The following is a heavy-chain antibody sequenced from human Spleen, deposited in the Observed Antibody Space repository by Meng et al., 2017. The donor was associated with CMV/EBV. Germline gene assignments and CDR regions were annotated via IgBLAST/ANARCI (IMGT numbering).Heavy chain of an antibody. D-gene: IGHD1-14*01. CDR2: TGTHVDT. CDR3: ARGPSEHSAYLDY. J-gene: IGHJ4*02. CDR1: GFTFSTYD. V-gene: IGHV3-13*01. Sequence: CAASGFTFSTYDMHWVRQTTGRGLEWVSATGTHVDTYYADSVKGRFTVSREDARNSFYLQMSSLRAEDTAVYYCARGPSEHSAYLDYWGQGTLVTVS.